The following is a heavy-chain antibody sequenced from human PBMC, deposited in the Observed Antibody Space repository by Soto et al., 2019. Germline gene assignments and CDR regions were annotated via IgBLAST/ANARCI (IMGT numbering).Heavy chain of an antibody. CDR1: GYTFTNYA. V-gene: IGHV1-3*01. D-gene: IGHD6-25*01. Sequence: ASVKVSCKASGYTFTNYAMHWVRQAPGQRLEWMGWINGGNGNTKYSPKLQDRVTITRDTSASTAYMELSSLRSEDTALYYCARDGVAAGNINFDYWGQGTPVTVSS. J-gene: IGHJ4*02. CDR3: ARDGVAAGNINFDY. CDR2: INGGNGNT.